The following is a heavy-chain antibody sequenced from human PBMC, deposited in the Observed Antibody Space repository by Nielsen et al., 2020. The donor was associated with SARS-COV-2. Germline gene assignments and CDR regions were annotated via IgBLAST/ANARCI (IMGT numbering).Heavy chain of an antibody. CDR3: ARNRVGATRYMDV. CDR2: INHSGST. Sequence: SETLSLTCAVYGGSFSGYYWSWIRQPPGKGLEWIGEINHSGSTNYNPSLKSRVTISVDTSKNQFSLKLSSVTAADTAVNYCARNRVGATRYMDVWGKGTTVTVSS. J-gene: IGHJ6*03. D-gene: IGHD1-26*01. V-gene: IGHV4-34*01. CDR1: GGSFSGYY.